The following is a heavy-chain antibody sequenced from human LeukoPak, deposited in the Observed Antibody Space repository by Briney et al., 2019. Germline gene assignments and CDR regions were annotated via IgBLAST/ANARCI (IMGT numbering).Heavy chain of an antibody. D-gene: IGHD3-10*01. CDR2: INPDGSTT. CDR1: GFTFSSYW. CDR3: ARVLLGSWDWFDP. V-gene: IGHV3-74*01. Sequence: GGSLRLSCAASGFTFSSYWMHWVRQAPGKGLVWVSRINPDGSTTNYADSVKGRFTISRDNAKNTLYLQMNSLRAEDTAAYYCARVLLGSWDWFDPWGQGTLVTVSS. J-gene: IGHJ5*02.